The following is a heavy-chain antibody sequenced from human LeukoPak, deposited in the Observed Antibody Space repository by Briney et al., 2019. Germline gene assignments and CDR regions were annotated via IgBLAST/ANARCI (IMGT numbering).Heavy chain of an antibody. CDR1: GYTFTSYD. CDR2: MNPNSGNT. J-gene: IGHJ5*02. V-gene: IGHV1-8*01. D-gene: IGHD2-15*01. Sequence: ASVKVSCKASGYTFTSYDINWVRQATGQGLEWMGWMNPNSGNTGYAQKFQGRVTMTRNTSISTAYMELSSLRSEDTAVYYCARPLREGYRSGGSCYLVNGWFDPWGQGTLVTVSS. CDR3: ARPLREGYRSGGSCYLVNGWFDP.